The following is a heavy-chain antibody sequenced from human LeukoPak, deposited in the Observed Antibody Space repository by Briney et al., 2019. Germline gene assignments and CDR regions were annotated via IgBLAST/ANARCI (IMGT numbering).Heavy chain of an antibody. CDR1: GGSISSSSYY. D-gene: IGHD3-10*01. V-gene: IGHV4-39*01. CDR3: ARQSVGWFGEFQPNWFDP. J-gene: IGHJ5*02. CDR2: IYYSGST. Sequence: PSETLSLTCTVSGGSISSSSYYWGWIRQPPGKGLEWIGSIYYSGSTYYNPSLKSRVTISVDTSKNQFSLKLSSATAADTAVYYCARQSVGWFGEFQPNWFDPWGQGTLVTVSS.